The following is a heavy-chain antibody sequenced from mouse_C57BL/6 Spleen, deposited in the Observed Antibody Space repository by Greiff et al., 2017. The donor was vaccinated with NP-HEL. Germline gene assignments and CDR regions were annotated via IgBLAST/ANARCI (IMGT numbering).Heavy chain of an antibody. CDR3: VSIYYGNYGAMDY. CDR2: INPSTGGT. J-gene: IGHJ4*01. V-gene: IGHV1-42*01. D-gene: IGHD2-1*01. Sequence: VQLQQSGPELVKPGASVKISCKASGYSFTGYYMNWVKQSPEKSLEWIGEINPSTGGTTYNQKFKAKATLTVDKSSSTAYMQLKSLTSEDSAVYYCVSIYYGNYGAMDYWGQGTSVTVSS. CDR1: GYSFTGYY.